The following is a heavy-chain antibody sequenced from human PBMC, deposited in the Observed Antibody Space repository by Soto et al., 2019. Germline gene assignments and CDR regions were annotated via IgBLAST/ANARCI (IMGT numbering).Heavy chain of an antibody. CDR3: GRGYCTSTTCEDYYVMDE. CDR1: GGTFREYA. V-gene: IGHV1-69*06. J-gene: IGHJ6*02. CDR2: IIPIFATI. D-gene: IGHD2-2*01. Sequence: QLQLVQSGAEVKKPGSAVKVSCKASGGTFREYAISWVRQAPGQGLEWLGGIIPIFATINYAQNFQGRVTITADKSTSTAYMEVSSLRAGDTAVYYCGRGYCTSTTCEDYYVMDEWGQGTTVTVTS.